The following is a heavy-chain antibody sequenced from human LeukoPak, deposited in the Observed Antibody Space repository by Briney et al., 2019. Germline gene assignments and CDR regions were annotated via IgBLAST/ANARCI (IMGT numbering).Heavy chain of an antibody. D-gene: IGHD1-14*01. CDR1: GFTFTSYS. CDR2: ISSSSSTK. CDR3: ATLTEGHFDY. J-gene: IGHJ4*02. V-gene: IGHV3-48*01. Sequence: TGGSLRLSCAASGFTFTSYSMNWVRQAPGKGLEWVSYISSSSSTKYYAASVKGRFTISRDNAKNSLYLQMNSLRAEDTAVYYCATLTEGHFDYWGQGTLVTVSS.